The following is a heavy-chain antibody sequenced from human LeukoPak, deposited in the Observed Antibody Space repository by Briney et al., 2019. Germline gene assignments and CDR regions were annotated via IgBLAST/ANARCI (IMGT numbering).Heavy chain of an antibody. D-gene: IGHD3-22*01. J-gene: IGHJ4*02. CDR2: ISISGFTV. Sequence: PGRSLRLSCAASGFTFSSYAMHWVRQAPGKGLEWISYISISGFTVYYADSVKGRFTISRDNNDNLLYLEMTSLRPEDTATYYCAGNFYDGSGYPTFDYWGQGALAAVSS. CDR3: AGNFYDGSGYPTFDY. V-gene: IGHV3-48*03. CDR1: GFTFSSYA.